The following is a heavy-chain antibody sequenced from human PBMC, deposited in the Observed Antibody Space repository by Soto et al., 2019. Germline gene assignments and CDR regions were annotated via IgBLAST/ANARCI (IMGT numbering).Heavy chain of an antibody. CDR1: GGTFSSDG. CDR2: IIPIFGSA. V-gene: IGHV1-69*06. D-gene: IGHD1-26*01. Sequence: GASVKVSCKASGGTFSSDGFSWVRQAPGQGLEWMGGIIPIFGSANYVQKFQGRVTITADKSTSTAYMELSGLRSEDTAVYYCARDHYSGRDYAAHFQHWGQGTLVTVSS. CDR3: ARDHYSGRDYAAHFQH. J-gene: IGHJ1*01.